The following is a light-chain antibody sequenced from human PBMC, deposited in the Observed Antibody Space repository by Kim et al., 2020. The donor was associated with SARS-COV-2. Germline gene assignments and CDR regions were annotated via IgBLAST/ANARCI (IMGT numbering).Light chain of an antibody. CDR2: EVS. Sequence: QSITISCTKTSSDVGGDKYVSWYQHHPGRAPKLVIYEVSNRPSGVSNRFSVSKSGNTASLTISGLQAEDEADYYCSSYIRGSTNYVFGTGTKVTVL. CDR3: SSYIRGSTNYV. V-gene: IGLV2-14*01. J-gene: IGLJ1*01. CDR1: SSDVGGDKY.